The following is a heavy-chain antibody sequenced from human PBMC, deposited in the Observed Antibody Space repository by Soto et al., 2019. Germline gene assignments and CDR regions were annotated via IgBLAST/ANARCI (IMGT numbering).Heavy chain of an antibody. CDR2: IYHSGCT. J-gene: IGHJ6*02. Sequence: QVQLQESGPGLVKPSDTLSLTCAVSGYSISSSHWWGWIRQPPGKGLEWIGYIYHSGCTYYNPSLKSQVTMSVDTSKNQFSLPVSSVTAVDTAVYYCARSYRDYGMDVWGQGTTVTVSS. D-gene: IGHD5-18*01. CDR3: ARSYRDYGMDV. CDR1: GYSISSSHW. V-gene: IGHV4-28*01.